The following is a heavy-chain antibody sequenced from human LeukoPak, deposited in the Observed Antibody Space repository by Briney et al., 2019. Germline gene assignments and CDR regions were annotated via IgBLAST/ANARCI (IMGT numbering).Heavy chain of an antibody. CDR2: IYTSGGT. J-gene: IGHJ6*02. CDR3: ARQIWSGYYTDYYYYGMDV. Sequence: GSLRLSCAASGFTFSYAWMNWIRQPAGKGLEWIGRIYTSGGTNYNPSLKSRVTMSVDTSNNQLSLQLKSVTAADAAVYYCARQIWSGYYTDYYYYGMDVWGQGTTVTVS. V-gene: IGHV4-4*07. CDR1: GFTFSYAW. D-gene: IGHD3-3*01.